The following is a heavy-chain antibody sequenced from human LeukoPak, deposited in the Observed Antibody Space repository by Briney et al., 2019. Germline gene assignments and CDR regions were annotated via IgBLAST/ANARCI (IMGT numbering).Heavy chain of an antibody. CDR1: GGSISSGGYY. Sequence: SETLSLTCTVSGGSISSGGYYWSWIRQYAGKGLEWIGHISHGGTTYYNPSLRSQVTISMDTSRNRFSLKLDSVTAADAALYYCARGRDRYGGTDYWGQGTLVTVSS. CDR2: ISHGGTT. CDR3: ARGRDRYGGTDY. D-gene: IGHD2-21*01. J-gene: IGHJ4*02. V-gene: IGHV4-31*01.